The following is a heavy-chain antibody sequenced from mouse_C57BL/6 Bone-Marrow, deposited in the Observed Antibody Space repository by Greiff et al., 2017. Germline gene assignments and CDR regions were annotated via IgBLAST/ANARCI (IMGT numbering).Heavy chain of an antibody. J-gene: IGHJ3*01. CDR3: ARMMGLRRGAWFAY. V-gene: IGHV8-8*01. CDR2: IWWDDDK. Sequence: QVTLKECGPGILQPSQTLSLTCSFSGFSLSTFGMGVGWIRQPSGKGLEWLAHIWWDDDKYYNPALKSRLTISKDTSKNQVFLKIANVDTADTATYYCARMMGLRRGAWFAYWGQGTLVTVSA. D-gene: IGHD2-4*01. CDR1: GFSLSTFGMG.